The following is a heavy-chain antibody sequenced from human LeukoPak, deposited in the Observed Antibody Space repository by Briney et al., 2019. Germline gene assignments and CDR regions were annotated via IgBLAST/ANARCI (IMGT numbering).Heavy chain of an antibody. V-gene: IGHV1-8*02. CDR3: ARLYCSSTSCFENWFDP. CDR2: MNPNSGNT. J-gene: IGHJ5*02. D-gene: IGHD2-2*01. Sequence: GESLKISCKGSGYSFTSYWIGWVRQATGQGLEWMGWMNPNSGNTGYAQKFQGRVTMTRNTSISTAYMELSSLRSEDTAVYYCARLYCSSTSCFENWFDPWGQGTLVTVSS. CDR1: GYSFTSYW.